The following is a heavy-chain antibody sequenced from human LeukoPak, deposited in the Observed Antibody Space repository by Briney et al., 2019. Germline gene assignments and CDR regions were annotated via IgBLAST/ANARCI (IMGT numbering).Heavy chain of an antibody. J-gene: IGHJ6*04. Sequence: PGGSLRLSCAASGFTFDDYGMSWVRQAPGKGLEWVSGINWNGGSTGYADSVKGRFTISRDNAKNSLYLQMNSLRAEDTALYYCAELDFWSAPTPGPLDVWGKGTTVTVSS. CDR3: AELDFWSAPTPGPLDV. V-gene: IGHV3-20*04. CDR1: GFTFDDYG. D-gene: IGHD3-3*01. CDR2: INWNGGST.